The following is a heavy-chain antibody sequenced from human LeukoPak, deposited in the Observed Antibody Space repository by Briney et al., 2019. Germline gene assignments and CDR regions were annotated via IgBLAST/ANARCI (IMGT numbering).Heavy chain of an antibody. V-gene: IGHV4-59*01. CDR3: ARDSQIRLLINDYDVFDV. J-gene: IGHJ3*01. CDR1: GGSISSYY. D-gene: IGHD2-21*02. CDR2: IYYSGST. Sequence: SETLSLTCTVSGGSISSYYWSWIRQPPGKGLEWIGYIYYSGSTNYNPSLKSRVTISVDTSKNQFSLKLSSVTAADTAVYYCARDSQIRLLINDYDVFDVWGQGTVVTVSS.